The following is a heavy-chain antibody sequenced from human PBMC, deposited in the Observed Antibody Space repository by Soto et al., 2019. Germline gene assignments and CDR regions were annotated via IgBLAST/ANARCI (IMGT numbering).Heavy chain of an antibody. CDR2: ISWRGDST. Sequence: LRLSCAASGFSFDDYDMSWVRQVPGKGLEWVSGISWRGDSTGYADSMKGRFIISRDNAKNSLHLQMNSLRAEDTAVYHCARGPRWEYDYGEYFDYWGQGALVTVSS. J-gene: IGHJ4*02. CDR1: GFSFDDYD. CDR3: ARGPRWEYDYGEYFDY. V-gene: IGHV3-20*01. D-gene: IGHD4-17*01.